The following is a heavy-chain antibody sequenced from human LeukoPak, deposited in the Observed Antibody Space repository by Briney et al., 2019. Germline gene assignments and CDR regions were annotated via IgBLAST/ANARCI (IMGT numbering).Heavy chain of an antibody. V-gene: IGHV5-51*01. CDR1: GYSFTSYW. D-gene: IGHD6-6*01. CDR3: ARTLMAARYYYGMDV. Sequence: GESLKISCKGSGYSFTSYWIGWVRQMPGKGLEWMGTIYPGDSDTGYSPSFQGQVTISADKSISTAYLQWSSLKASDTAMYYCARTLMAARYYYGMDVWGQGTTVTVSS. J-gene: IGHJ6*02. CDR2: IYPGDSDT.